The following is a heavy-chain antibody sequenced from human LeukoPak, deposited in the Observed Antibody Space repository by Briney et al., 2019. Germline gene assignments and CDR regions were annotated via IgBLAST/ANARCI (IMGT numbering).Heavy chain of an antibody. Sequence: GGSLRLSCAASGFTFSNHGMNWVRQAPGKGLEWVAVISYDGSNKYYADSVKGRFTISRDNSKNTLYLQMNSLRAEDTAVYYCAKSGTRSSWSPRVKTYLDYWGQGTLVTVSS. D-gene: IGHD6-13*01. J-gene: IGHJ4*02. V-gene: IGHV3-30*18. CDR3: AKSGTRSSWSPRVKTYLDY. CDR1: GFTFSNHG. CDR2: ISYDGSNK.